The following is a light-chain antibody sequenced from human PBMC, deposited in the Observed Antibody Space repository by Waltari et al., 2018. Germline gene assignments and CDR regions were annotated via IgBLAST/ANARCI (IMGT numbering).Light chain of an antibody. CDR2: GAS. CDR1: QTVRTTY. J-gene: IGKJ4*01. Sequence: EIVLTQSPGTLSLSPGERATLSCRARQTVRTTYFAWYQQKPGQAPTLLIYGASSRATGIPDRFSGSGSGTDFSLTISSLEPEDFAVYYCQQYDVSPLTFGGGTKVEIK. V-gene: IGKV3-20*01. CDR3: QQYDVSPLT.